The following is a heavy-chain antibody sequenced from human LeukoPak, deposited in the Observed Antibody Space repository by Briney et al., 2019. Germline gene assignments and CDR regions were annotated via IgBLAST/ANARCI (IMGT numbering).Heavy chain of an antibody. CDR3: ARRTIGYYFDY. J-gene: IGHJ4*02. CDR1: GGAISGHY. V-gene: IGHV4-59*08. Sequence: SETLSLTCSVSGGAISGHYWSWIRQSPGKGLEWIGYIYYTGSTSYNPSLKSRVTILRDKAKNQFSLKLVAVTATDTAVYYCARRTIGYYFDYWGQGALVTVSS. CDR2: IYYTGST.